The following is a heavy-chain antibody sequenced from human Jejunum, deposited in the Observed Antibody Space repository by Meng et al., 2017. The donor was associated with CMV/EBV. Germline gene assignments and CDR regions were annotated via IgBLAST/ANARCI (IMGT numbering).Heavy chain of an antibody. Sequence: GFAFSSHAMHWVRQAPGKGLEWVAVTSYDGNTQYYRDSVKGRFTISRDNSDNMVYLQMNSLRPDDTAVYYCAKDGGGFNSSPFDYWGQGTLVTVSS. CDR1: GFAFSSHA. CDR3: AKDGGGFNSSPFDY. CDR2: TSYDGNTQ. J-gene: IGHJ4*02. D-gene: IGHD3-16*01. V-gene: IGHV3-30*04.